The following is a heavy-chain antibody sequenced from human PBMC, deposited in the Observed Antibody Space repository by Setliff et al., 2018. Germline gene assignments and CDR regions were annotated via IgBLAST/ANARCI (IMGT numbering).Heavy chain of an antibody. J-gene: IGHJ4*02. CDR2: IHPSGST. Sequence: PSETLSLTCTVSGGSISRYYWSWIRQPPGKGLEWIAYIHPSGSTSYNPSLKSRVTISVDTSKNQFSLKLTSVTAADTAVYYCARVDYGSGSYPSDRGQGALVTVSS. V-gene: IGHV4-4*08. D-gene: IGHD3-10*01. CDR1: GGSISRYY. CDR3: ARVDYGSGSYPSD.